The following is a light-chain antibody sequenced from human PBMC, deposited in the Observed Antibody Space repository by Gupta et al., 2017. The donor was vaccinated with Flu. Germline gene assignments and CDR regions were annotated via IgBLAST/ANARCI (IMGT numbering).Light chain of an antibody. CDR2: KAS. V-gene: IGKV1-5*03. CDR3: QQYNTYSRT. CDR1: QSISNW. J-gene: IGKJ1*01. Sequence: DLQMTQSPSTLSASVGDRVTITCRASQSISNWLAWYQQKPGKAPNLLIYKASSLESGVPSRFSGSGSGTEFTLTISSLQPDDFATYYCQQYNTYSRTFGHGTKVEIK.